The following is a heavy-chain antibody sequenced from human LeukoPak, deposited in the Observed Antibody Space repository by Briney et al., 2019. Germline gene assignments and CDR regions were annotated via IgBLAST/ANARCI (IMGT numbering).Heavy chain of an antibody. J-gene: IGHJ4*02. CDR2: IKSKTDGETT. CDR3: TTDLGTYYHGSQRLIPIDY. CDR1: GFTFTNAW. V-gene: IGHV3-15*01. Sequence: TGGSLRLSCVDSGFTFTNAWMSWVRQAPGKGLEWIGRIKSKTDGETTNYAEPVRGRFTISRDDSNSAVYLQMNSLKIEDTAVYYCTTDLGTYYHGSQRLIPIDYWGQGTLVTVSS. D-gene: IGHD3-10*01.